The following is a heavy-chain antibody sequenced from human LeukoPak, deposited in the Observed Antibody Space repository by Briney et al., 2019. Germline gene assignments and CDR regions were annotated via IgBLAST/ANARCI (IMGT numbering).Heavy chain of an antibody. J-gene: IGHJ4*02. CDR1: GFTVSSNY. CDR2: IYSGGST. Sequence: GGSLRLSCAASGFTVSSNYMSWVRQAPGKGLEWVSVIYSGGSTHYADSVKGRFTISRDNSKNTMYLQMNSLRAEDTAVYYCARDPGSDCSGGSCYLDYWGQGALVTVSS. V-gene: IGHV3-66*01. CDR3: ARDPGSDCSGGSCYLDY. D-gene: IGHD2-15*01.